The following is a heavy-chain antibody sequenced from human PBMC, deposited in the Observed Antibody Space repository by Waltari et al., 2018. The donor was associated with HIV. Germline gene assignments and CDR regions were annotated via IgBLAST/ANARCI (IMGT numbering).Heavy chain of an antibody. CDR3: VKGVRYYDP. D-gene: IGHD3-9*01. V-gene: IGHV3-53*02. CDR2: LDGDETT. J-gene: IGHJ5*02. Sequence: EGQLAETGGGAVPPGTSLRLVCDVYGMYVGEHYISWVRQAPGKAQEWIPALDGDETTHYGDSVRGRFTVSRDIPLNAVYLHMTQLTGADTGTYFCVKGVRYYDPWGRGTPVTVS. CDR1: GMYVGEHY.